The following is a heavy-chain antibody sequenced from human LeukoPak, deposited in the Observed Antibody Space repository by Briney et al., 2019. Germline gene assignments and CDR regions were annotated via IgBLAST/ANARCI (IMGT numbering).Heavy chain of an antibody. CDR2: ISYDGSNK. CDR1: GFTFINYG. D-gene: IGHD6-19*01. Sequence: PGTSLRLSCAASGFTFINYGMHWVRQAPGKGLEWVAVISYDGSNKYFADSVKGRFTISRDNSKNTLYLQMNSLRAEDTAVYYCAKDSGIAVAGTLRAFDIWGQGTMVTVSS. V-gene: IGHV3-30*18. CDR3: AKDSGIAVAGTLRAFDI. J-gene: IGHJ3*02.